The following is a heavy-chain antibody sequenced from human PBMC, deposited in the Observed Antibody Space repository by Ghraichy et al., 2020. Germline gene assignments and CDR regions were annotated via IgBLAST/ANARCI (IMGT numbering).Heavy chain of an antibody. J-gene: IGHJ6*02. CDR3: ARDYSLRFLEWQKSGMDV. CDR2: IIPIFGTA. D-gene: IGHD3-3*01. CDR1: RGTFSSYA. V-gene: IGHV1-69*13. Sequence: SVKVSCKASRGTFSSYAISWVRQAPGQGLEWMGGIIPIFGTANYAQKFQGRVTITADESTSTAYMELSSLRSEDTAVYYCARDYSLRFLEWQKSGMDVWGQGTTVTVSS.